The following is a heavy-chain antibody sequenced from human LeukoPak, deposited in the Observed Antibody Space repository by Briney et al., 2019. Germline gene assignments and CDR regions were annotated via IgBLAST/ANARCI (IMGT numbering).Heavy chain of an antibody. V-gene: IGHV3-30*04. CDR2: ISYDGSNK. Sequence: GGSLGLSCAASGFTFSSYAMHWVRQAPGKGLEWVAVISYDGSNKYYADSVKGRFTISRDNSKNTLYLQMNSLRAEDTAVYYCARNDYGDYWGQGTLVTVSS. CDR1: GFTFSSYA. J-gene: IGHJ4*02. CDR3: ARNDYGDY.